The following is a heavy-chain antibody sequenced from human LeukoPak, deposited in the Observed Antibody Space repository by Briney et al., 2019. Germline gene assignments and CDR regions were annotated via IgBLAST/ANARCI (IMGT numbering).Heavy chain of an antibody. Sequence: PSETLSLTCTVSGGSISSGSYYWRWIRQPAGKGLEWIGRIYTSGSTNYNPSLKSRVTISVDTSKNQFSLKLSSVTAADTAVYYCARVVERPYYFDYWGQGTLVTVSS. CDR1: GGSISSGSYY. V-gene: IGHV4-61*02. D-gene: IGHD1-1*01. J-gene: IGHJ4*02. CDR2: IYTSGST. CDR3: ARVVERPYYFDY.